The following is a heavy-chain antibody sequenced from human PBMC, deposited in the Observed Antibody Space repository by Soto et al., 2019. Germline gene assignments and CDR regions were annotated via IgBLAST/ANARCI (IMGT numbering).Heavy chain of an antibody. J-gene: IGHJ6*02. CDR3: AGPPPPAGGIAPQRRYYYYGMDV. Sequence: QVQLVQSGAEVKKPGASVKVSCKASGYTFTSYGISWVRQAPGQGLEWMGWISAHNGNTNYAQKLQGRVTMTTDTSTSTAYMELGSLRSDDTAVYYCAGPPPPAGGIAPQRRYYYYGMDVWGQGTTVTVSS. CDR2: ISAHNGNT. V-gene: IGHV1-18*01. CDR1: GYTFTSYG. D-gene: IGHD6-13*01.